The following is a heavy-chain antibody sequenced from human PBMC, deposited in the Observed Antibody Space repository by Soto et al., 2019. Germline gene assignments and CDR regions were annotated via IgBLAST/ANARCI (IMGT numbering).Heavy chain of an antibody. D-gene: IGHD3-16*01. J-gene: IGHJ5*02. CDR3: ARLKAGAKYEYIWGSYPSGSLTRNDEGVWFAP. CDR2: IYHSGST. V-gene: IGHV4-4*02. CDR1: IGSISSSNW. Sequence: PSETLSLTCAVSIGSISSSNWWIWVRHPPGKGLDWIGEIYHSGSTNYNPSLKSRVTISLYKSKNQFSLKLSSVTAADTAVYYCARLKAGAKYEYIWGSYPSGSLTRNDEGVWFAPWGQGTLVTVSS.